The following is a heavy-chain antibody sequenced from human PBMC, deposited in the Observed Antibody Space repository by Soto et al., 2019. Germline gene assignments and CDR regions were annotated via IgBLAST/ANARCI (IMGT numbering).Heavy chain of an antibody. Sequence: SETLSLTCTVSGGSISSSSYYWGWIRQPPGKGLEWIGSIYYSGSTYYNPSLKSRVTISVDTSKNQFSLKLSSVTAADTAVYYCARTRTIFQLLETVYYGMDVWGQAISVTVSS. CDR3: ARTRTIFQLLETVYYGMDV. CDR1: GGSISSSSYY. J-gene: IGHJ6*02. D-gene: IGHD3-3*01. V-gene: IGHV4-39*01. CDR2: IYYSGST.